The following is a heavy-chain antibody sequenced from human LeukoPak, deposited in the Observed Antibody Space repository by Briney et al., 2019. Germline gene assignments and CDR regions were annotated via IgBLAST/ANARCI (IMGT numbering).Heavy chain of an antibody. CDR3: AREGWISSYDF. D-gene: IGHD3-3*01. CDR2: IYYSGST. CDR1: GSSISSYY. V-gene: IGHV4-59*01. Sequence: PSETLSLTCTVSGSSISSYYWSWIRQPPGKGLEWIGYIYYSGSTNYNPSLKSRVTISVDTSKNQFSLKLSSVTAADTAVYYCAREGWISSYDFWGQGTLVTVSS. J-gene: IGHJ4*02.